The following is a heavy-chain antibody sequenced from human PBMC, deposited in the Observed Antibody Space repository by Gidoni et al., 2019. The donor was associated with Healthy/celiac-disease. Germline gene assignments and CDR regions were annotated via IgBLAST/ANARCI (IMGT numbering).Heavy chain of an antibody. Sequence: EVQLLESGGGLVQPGGSLRLSCAASGFTFSSYARSWVRQAPGKGLEWVAAISGSGGSTYDADSVKGRFTISRDNSKNTLYLQMNSLRAEDTAVYYCAKGWGLLWFGELPSYPDYWGQGTLVTVSS. CDR1: GFTFSSYA. CDR3: AKGWGLLWFGELPSYPDY. V-gene: IGHV3-23*01. CDR2: ISGSGGST. D-gene: IGHD3-10*01. J-gene: IGHJ4*02.